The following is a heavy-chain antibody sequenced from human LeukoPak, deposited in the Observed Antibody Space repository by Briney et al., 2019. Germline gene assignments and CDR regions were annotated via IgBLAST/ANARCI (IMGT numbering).Heavy chain of an antibody. CDR2: ISWNSGSI. Sequence: GGALRLSCAASGFTLYDYAMHGVRPAPRKGREWVSGISWNSGSIGYADSVEGRFTISRDNAKNSLYLQMNSLRADDTALYYCVGVSGFYYDSIGYFGWYFDYWGQGTLVTVSA. V-gene: IGHV3-9*01. D-gene: IGHD3-22*01. J-gene: IGHJ4*02. CDR1: GFTLYDYA. CDR3: VGVSGFYYDSIGYFGWYFDY.